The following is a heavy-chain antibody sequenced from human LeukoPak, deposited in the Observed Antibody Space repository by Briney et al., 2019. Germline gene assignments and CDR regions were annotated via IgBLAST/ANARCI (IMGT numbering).Heavy chain of an antibody. CDR3: ARGGDRAFDI. Sequence: SETLSLTCTVSGGSISSYSWSWIRQLPGKGLEWIGYIYYSGSTNYNPSLKSRVTISVDTSKNQFSLKLSSVTAADTAVYYCARGGDRAFDIWGQGTMVTVSS. V-gene: IGHV4-59*01. CDR2: IYYSGST. D-gene: IGHD2-21*01. CDR1: GGSISSYS. J-gene: IGHJ3*02.